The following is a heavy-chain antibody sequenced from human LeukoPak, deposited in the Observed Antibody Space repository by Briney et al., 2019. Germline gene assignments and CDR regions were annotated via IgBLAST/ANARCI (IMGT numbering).Heavy chain of an antibody. CDR2: IYYSGST. J-gene: IGHJ6*02. CDR1: GGSISSYY. CDR3: ARSPARRPYYYYGMDV. V-gene: IGHV4-59*12. Sequence: SETLSLTCTVSGGSISSYYWSWIRQPPGKGLEWIGYIYYSGSTNYNPSLKSRVTISVDKSKNQFSLKLSSVTAADTAVYYCARSPARRPYYYYGMDVWGQGTTVTVSS. D-gene: IGHD6-6*01.